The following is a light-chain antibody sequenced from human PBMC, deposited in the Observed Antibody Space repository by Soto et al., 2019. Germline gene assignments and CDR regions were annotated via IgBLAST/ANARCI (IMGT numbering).Light chain of an antibody. V-gene: IGLV2-11*01. Sequence: SALTQPRSVSGSPGHSVTISCTGTSSDVGGYSYVSWYQQHPGKAPKLLIYDVTKRPSGVPNRFSGSKSGNTASLTISGLQAEDESDYYCCSYAGSPPYVFGTGTKVTVL. CDR1: SSDVGGYSY. CDR2: DVT. J-gene: IGLJ1*01. CDR3: CSYAGSPPYV.